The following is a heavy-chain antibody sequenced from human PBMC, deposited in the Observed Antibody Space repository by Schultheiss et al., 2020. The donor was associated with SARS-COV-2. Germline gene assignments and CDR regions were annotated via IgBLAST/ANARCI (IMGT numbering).Heavy chain of an antibody. Sequence: ETLSLTCTVSGGSISSYYWSWIRQPPGKGLEWIGEINHSGSTNYNPSLKSRVTISVDTSKNQFSLKLSSVTAADTAVYYCARRPNYDFWSGSNYYYYMDVWGKGTTVTVSS. J-gene: IGHJ6*03. CDR3: ARRPNYDFWSGSNYYYYMDV. D-gene: IGHD3-3*01. CDR1: GGSISSYY. CDR2: INHSGST. V-gene: IGHV4-34*01.